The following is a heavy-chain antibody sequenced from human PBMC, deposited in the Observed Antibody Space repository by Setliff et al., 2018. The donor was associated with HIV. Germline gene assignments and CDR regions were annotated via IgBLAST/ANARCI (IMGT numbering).Heavy chain of an antibody. CDR1: GGSISSYY. CDR2: IYYSGST. Sequence: SETLSLTCTVSGGSISSYYWSWIRQPPGKGLEWIGYIYYSGSTNYNPSLKSRVTISVDTSKNQFSLKLSSVTAADTAVYYCARGPSGWFDPWGQGTLVTVSS. V-gene: IGHV4-59*13. D-gene: IGHD3-10*01. J-gene: IGHJ5*02. CDR3: ARGPSGWFDP.